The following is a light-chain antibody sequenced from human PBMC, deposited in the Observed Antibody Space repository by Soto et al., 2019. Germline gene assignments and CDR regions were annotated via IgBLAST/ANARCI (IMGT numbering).Light chain of an antibody. CDR1: SSNIGSNT. J-gene: IGLJ1*01. CDR2: SNN. V-gene: IGLV1-44*01. Sequence: QSVLTQPPSASGTPGQRVTISCSGGSSNIGSNTVNWYQQLPGTAPKLLIYSNNQRPSGVPDRFSGSKSGTSASLAISWIQSEDEADYYCAAWDDSLNGGYVFGNGTKVTV. CDR3: AAWDDSLNGGYV.